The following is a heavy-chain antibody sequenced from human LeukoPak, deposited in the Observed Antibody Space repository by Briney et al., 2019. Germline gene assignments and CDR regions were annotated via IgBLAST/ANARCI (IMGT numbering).Heavy chain of an antibody. CDR1: GGSIRSSYYY. V-gene: IGHV4-39*07. J-gene: IGHJ4*02. D-gene: IGHD3-22*01. CDR3: ARGLIDYDSSGYYYGSNYLYFDY. Sequence: PSETLSLTCTVSGGSIRSSYYYWGWIRQPPGKGLEWIGSIYDSGSTNYNPSLKSRVTISVDTSKNQFSLKLSSVTAADTAVYYCARGLIDYDSSGYYYGSNYLYFDYWGQGTLVTVSS. CDR2: IYDSGST.